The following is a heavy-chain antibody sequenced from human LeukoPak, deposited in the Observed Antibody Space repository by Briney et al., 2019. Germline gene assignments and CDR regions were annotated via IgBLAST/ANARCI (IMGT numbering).Heavy chain of an antibody. V-gene: IGHV3-23*01. CDR2: ISGSGGST. CDR3: PKCPFVVVVAATSWFDP. CDR1: GFTFSSCA. D-gene: IGHD2-15*01. J-gene: IGHJ5*02. Sequence: PGGTLRLFCAASGFTFSSCAMRWVRQAPGKELQGVSAISGSGGSTYYADSVKGRFTISRDNSKNTLYLQMNSLTAEDTDVYYCPKCPFVVVVAATSWFDPWGQGTLVTVSS.